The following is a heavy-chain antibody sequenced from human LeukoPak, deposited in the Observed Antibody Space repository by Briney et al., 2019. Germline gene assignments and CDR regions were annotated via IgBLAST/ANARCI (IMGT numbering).Heavy chain of an antibody. V-gene: IGHV1-18*01. D-gene: IGHD3-3*01. CDR2: ISAYNGNT. CDR3: ARESHDFWSGQFDY. CDR1: GYTFTSYG. Sequence: GASVKVSCKASGYTFTSYGISWVRQAPGQGLEWMGWISAYNGNTNYAQKLQGRVTMTTDTSTSTAYMELRSLRSDDTAVYYCARESHDFWSGQFDYWGQGTLVTVSS. J-gene: IGHJ4*02.